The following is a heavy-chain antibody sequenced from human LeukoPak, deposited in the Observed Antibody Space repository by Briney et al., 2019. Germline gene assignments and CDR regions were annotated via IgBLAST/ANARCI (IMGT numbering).Heavy chain of an antibody. CDR1: GFTFSSYA. V-gene: IGHV3-23*01. CDR3: AKTPYYDILTGYLTLFDY. Sequence: GGSLRLSCAASGFTFSSYAMSWVRQAPGKGLEWVSAISGSGGSTYYADSVKGRFTISRENSKNTLYLQMNSLRAEDTAVYYCAKTPYYDILTGYLTLFDYWGQGTLVTVSS. D-gene: IGHD3-9*01. J-gene: IGHJ4*02. CDR2: ISGSGGST.